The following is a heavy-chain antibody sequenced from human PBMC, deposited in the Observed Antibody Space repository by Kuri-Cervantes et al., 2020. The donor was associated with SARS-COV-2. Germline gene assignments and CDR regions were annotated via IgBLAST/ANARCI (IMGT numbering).Heavy chain of an antibody. Sequence: SVKVSCKASGGTFSSYAISWVRQAPGQGLEWMGGIIPILGIANYAQKFQGRVTITADKSTSTAYMELSSLRSEDTAVYYCARGSSPRSGWYFDYWDQGTLVTVSS. CDR3: ARGSSPRSGWYFDY. V-gene: IGHV1-69*10. D-gene: IGHD6-19*01. CDR1: GGTFSSYA. CDR2: IIPILGIA. J-gene: IGHJ4*02.